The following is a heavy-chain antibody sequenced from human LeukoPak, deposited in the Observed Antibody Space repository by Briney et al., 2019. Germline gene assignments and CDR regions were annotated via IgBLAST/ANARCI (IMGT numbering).Heavy chain of an antibody. CDR3: ARTLGGFTVDRATGFDL. D-gene: IGHD5-24*01. J-gene: IGHJ2*01. V-gene: IGHV1-18*01. Sequence: GASVMVSCKASGYNFEILGISWVRQAPGQGLEWMGWISAYEGNTDYAQKFEDRVTMTTDTSTNTAYMDLRNLTSDDTAVYYCARTLGGFTVDRATGFDLWGRGTLVTVSS. CDR1: GYNFEILG. CDR2: ISAYEGNT.